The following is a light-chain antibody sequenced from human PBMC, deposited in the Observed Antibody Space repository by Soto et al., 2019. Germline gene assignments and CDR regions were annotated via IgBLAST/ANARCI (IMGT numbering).Light chain of an antibody. CDR2: DAS. CDR3: QQRSNWPRLT. J-gene: IGKJ4*01. Sequence: EIVLTQSPATLSLSPGERATLSCRASQSVSSYLAWYQQKPGQAPRLLIYDASNRATGIPARFSGSGSGTDFTLTISSLEPADLAVYYCQQRSNWPRLTFGGGTKVEIK. V-gene: IGKV3-11*01. CDR1: QSVSSY.